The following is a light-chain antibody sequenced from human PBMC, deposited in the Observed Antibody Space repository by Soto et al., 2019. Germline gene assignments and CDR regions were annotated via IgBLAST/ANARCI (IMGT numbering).Light chain of an antibody. CDR3: QQYGISPRT. CDR2: GAS. J-gene: IGKJ5*01. CDR1: QSVSSSH. V-gene: IGKV3-20*01. Sequence: EIVLTQSPGTLSLSPGGRATLSCSASQSVSSSHLAWYQQKPGQAPRLLIYGASNRATGIPDRFTGSGSGTDFTLTISRLEPEDFALYYCQQYGISPRTFGQGTRLEIK.